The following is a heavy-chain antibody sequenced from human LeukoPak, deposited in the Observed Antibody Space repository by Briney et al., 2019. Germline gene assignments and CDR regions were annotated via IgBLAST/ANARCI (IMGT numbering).Heavy chain of an antibody. CDR3: AKDQDPGYYYDSSGAFDY. CDR2: IYSGGST. CDR1: GFTVSSNY. Sequence: GGSLRLSCAASGFTVSSNYMSWVRQAPGKGLEWVSVIYSGGSTYYADSVKGRFTISRDNSKNTLYLQMNSLRAEDTAVYYCAKDQDPGYYYDSSGAFDYWGQGTLVTVSS. V-gene: IGHV3-53*05. D-gene: IGHD3-22*01. J-gene: IGHJ4*02.